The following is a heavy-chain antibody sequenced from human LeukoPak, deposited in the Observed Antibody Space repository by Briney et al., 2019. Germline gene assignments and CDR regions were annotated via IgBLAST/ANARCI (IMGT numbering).Heavy chain of an antibody. D-gene: IGHD1-26*01. CDR2: IYYSGST. Sequence: PSETLSLTCTVSGGSISSSSYYWGWIRQPPGKGLEWIGSIYYSGSTYYNPSLKSRVTISVDTSKNQFSLKLSSVTAADTAVYYCARWSYSHGYFDYWGQGTLVTVSS. CDR1: GGSISSSSYY. V-gene: IGHV4-39*01. CDR3: ARWSYSHGYFDY. J-gene: IGHJ4*02.